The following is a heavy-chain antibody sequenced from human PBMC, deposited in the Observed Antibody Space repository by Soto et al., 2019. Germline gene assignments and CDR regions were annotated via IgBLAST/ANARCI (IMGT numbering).Heavy chain of an antibody. CDR2: IYPGDSDT. CDR1: GYGFISYW. Sequence: GVPRKNSCKGSGYGFISYWFGWVRHLTGKGLEWMGIIYPGDSDTRYSPSFQGQVTISADKSISTAYLQWSSLKASDTAMYYFAAIRGHYLSTGYFDYCGQGTLVTVSS. J-gene: IGHJ4*01. D-gene: IGHD3-16*02. CDR3: AAIRGHYLSTGYFDY. V-gene: IGHV5-51*01.